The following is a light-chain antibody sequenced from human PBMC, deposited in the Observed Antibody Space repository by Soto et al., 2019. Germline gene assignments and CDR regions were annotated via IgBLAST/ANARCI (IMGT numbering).Light chain of an antibody. Sequence: PGGRATLSCSASQSVSSNFLDWYQQKPGQAPRLLIYGASSRATGIPDRFSGSGSGTDFTLTISRLEPEDFAVYYCQQYETSPRTFGQGTKVDIK. J-gene: IGKJ1*01. CDR1: QSVSSNF. CDR2: GAS. CDR3: QQYETSPRT. V-gene: IGKV3-20*01.